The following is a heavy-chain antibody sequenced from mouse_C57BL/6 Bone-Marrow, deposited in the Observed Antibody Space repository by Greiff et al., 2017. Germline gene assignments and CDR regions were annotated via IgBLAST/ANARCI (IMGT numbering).Heavy chain of an antibody. CDR2: IYPRSGNT. J-gene: IGHJ4*01. D-gene: IGHD1-1*01. CDR1: GYTFTSYG. CDR3: ATLGSTSYAMDY. Sequence: VQLQQSGAELARPGASVKLSCKASGYTFTSYGTSWVKQRTGQGLEWIGEIYPRSGNTYYNEKFKGKATLTSDKSSSTAYMELRSLTSEYSAVYFCATLGSTSYAMDYWGQGTSVTVSS. V-gene: IGHV1-81*01.